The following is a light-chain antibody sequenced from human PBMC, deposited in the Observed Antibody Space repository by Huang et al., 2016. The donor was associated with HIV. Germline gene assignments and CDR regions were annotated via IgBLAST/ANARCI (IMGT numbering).Light chain of an antibody. V-gene: IGKV1-39*01. CDR2: AAS. CDR1: QSISSY. CDR3: QQSYSTPDMYT. Sequence: DIQMTQSPSSLSASVGDRVTITCRASQSISSYLNRYQQKPGKAPNLLIYAASSLQSWVSSRFSFSGSGTEFTLTISRLQPEDFATYYCQQSYSTPDMYTFGQGTKLEIK. J-gene: IGKJ2*01.